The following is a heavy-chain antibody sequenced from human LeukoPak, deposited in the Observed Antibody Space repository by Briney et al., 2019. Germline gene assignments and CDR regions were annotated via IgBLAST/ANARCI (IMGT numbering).Heavy chain of an antibody. CDR2: IYYSGST. CDR3: ARGRITIFGVVLGY. Sequence: SETLSLTCTVSGGSISSSSYYWGWIRQPPGKGLEWIGSIYYSGSTYYNPSLKSRVTISVDTSKNQFSLKLSSVTAADTAVYYCARGRITIFGVVLGYWGQGTLVTVSS. J-gene: IGHJ4*02. D-gene: IGHD3-3*01. CDR1: GGSISSSSYY. V-gene: IGHV4-39*07.